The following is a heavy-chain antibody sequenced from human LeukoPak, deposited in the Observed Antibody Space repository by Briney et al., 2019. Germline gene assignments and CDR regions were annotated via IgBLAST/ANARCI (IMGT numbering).Heavy chain of an antibody. Sequence: SETLSLTCTVSGGSISSYYWSWIRQPPGKGLEWIGYIYYSGSTNYNPSLKSRVTISVDTSKNRFSLKLSSVTAADTAVYFCAREGGDSSGYYHDSWGQGTLVTVSS. V-gene: IGHV4-59*12. J-gene: IGHJ4*02. CDR3: AREGGDSSGYYHDS. CDR2: IYYSGST. D-gene: IGHD3-22*01. CDR1: GGSISSYY.